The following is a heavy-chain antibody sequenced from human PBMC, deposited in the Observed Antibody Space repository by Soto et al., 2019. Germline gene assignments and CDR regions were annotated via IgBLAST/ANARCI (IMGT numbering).Heavy chain of an antibody. J-gene: IGHJ6*02. CDR2: ISAYNGNT. D-gene: IGHD3-10*01. CDR3: SIVLDLNGSGSYYYFCMDV. V-gene: IGHV1-18*01. CDR1: GYTFTSYG. Sequence: QVQLVQSGAEVKKPGASVKVSCKASGYTFTSYGISWVRQAPGQGLEWMGWISAYNGNTNYAHKLQGRVTMTTDTPTSTADMDLRRVRSDDTSVYYCSIVLDLNGSGSYYYFCMDVWGQGTTVTVSS.